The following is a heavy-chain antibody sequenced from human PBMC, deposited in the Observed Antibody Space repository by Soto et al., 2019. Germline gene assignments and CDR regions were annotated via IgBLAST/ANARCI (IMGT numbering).Heavy chain of an antibody. V-gene: IGHV1-24*01. D-gene: IGHD4-17*01. CDR2: FDPEDGET. J-gene: IGHJ6*02. CDR3: ARGRGVTTLDYYYGMDV. CDR1: GYTLTELS. Sequence: GASVKVSCKVSGYTLTELSMHWVRQAPGKGLEWMGGFDPEDGETIYAQKFQGRVTITADESTSTAYMELSSLRSGDTAVYYCARGRGVTTLDYYYGMDVWG.